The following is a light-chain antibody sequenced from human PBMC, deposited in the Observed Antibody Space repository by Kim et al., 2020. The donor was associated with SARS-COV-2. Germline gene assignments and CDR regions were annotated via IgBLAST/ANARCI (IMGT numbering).Light chain of an antibody. CDR3: QTWGTGIVV. J-gene: IGLJ2*01. CDR1: GGHSSYA. V-gene: IGLV4-69*01. Sequence: ASAKLTCTLSGGHSSYAIAWHQQQPEKGPRFLMKINSAGSHTKGDGIPDRFSGSSSGAERYLTISSLQSEDEGDYYCQTWGTGIVVFGGGTQLTVL. CDR2: INSAGSH.